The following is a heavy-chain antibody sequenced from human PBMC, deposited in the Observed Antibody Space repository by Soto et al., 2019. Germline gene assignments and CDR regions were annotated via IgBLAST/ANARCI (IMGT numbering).Heavy chain of an antibody. Sequence: EVQLVESGGGLVQPGGSLRLSCEASRFTFRNYDMHWVRQGTGKGLEWVSGISAAGDPDYADSVEGRFTISRENAQNSFFLQMNSLRVGDTAVYYCARTDREFYGLDVWGQGTTVIVSS. CDR3: ARTDREFYGLDV. CDR1: RFTFRNYD. CDR2: ISAAGDP. J-gene: IGHJ6*02. V-gene: IGHV3-13*05.